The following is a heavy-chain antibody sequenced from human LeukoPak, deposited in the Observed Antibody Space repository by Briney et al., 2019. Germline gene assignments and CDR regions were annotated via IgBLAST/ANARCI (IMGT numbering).Heavy chain of an antibody. V-gene: IGHV3-23*01. Sequence: GGSLRLSCAASGFTFSSYAMSWVRQAPGKGLEWVSAISGSGGSTYYADSVKGRFTISRDNSKNTLYPQMTSLRAEDTAVYYCAKDSKWELPHSWIAYWGQGTLVTVSS. CDR1: GFTFSSYA. CDR3: AKDSKWELPHSWIAY. D-gene: IGHD1-26*01. CDR2: ISGSGGST. J-gene: IGHJ4*02.